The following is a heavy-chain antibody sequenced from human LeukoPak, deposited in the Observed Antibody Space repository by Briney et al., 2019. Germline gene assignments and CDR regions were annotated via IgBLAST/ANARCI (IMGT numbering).Heavy chain of an antibody. V-gene: IGHV3-21*01. CDR3: ARDDGPGVYCSSTSRYTGWFDP. D-gene: IGHD2-2*02. J-gene: IGHJ5*02. Sequence: GGSLRLSCAASGFTFGSYSMNWVRQAPGKGLEWVSSISSSSSYIYYADSVKGRFTISRDNAKNSLYLQMNSLRAEDTAVYYCARDDGPGVYCSSTSRYTGWFDPWGQGTLVTVSS. CDR2: ISSSSSYI. CDR1: GFTFGSYS.